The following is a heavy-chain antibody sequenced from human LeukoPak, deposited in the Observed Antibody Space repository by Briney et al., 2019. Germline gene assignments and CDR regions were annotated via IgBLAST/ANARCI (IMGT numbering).Heavy chain of an antibody. CDR2: MNPTSGNT. D-gene: IGHD4-17*01. J-gene: IGHJ5*02. V-gene: IGHV1-8*02. CDR3: ARVPNRGDKFDP. CDR1: GYTFTSYY. Sequence: GASVKVSCKASGYTFTSYYMHWVRQATGQGLEWMGWMNPTSGNTGYAQKFQGRVTMTRDTSIGTAYMELSSLRSEDSAVYYCARVPNRGDKFDPWGQGTLVTVSS.